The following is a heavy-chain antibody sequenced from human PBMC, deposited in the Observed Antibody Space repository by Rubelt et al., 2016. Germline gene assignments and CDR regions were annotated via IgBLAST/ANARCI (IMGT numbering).Heavy chain of an antibody. CDR3: AKRIYASGGSVDY. CDR1: GFTVSSYA. V-gene: IGHV3-23*04. CDR2: ISGSGGST. J-gene: IGHJ4*02. D-gene: IGHD3-22*01. Sequence: EVKLVESGGGLVQPGGSLRLSCAASGFTVSSYAMSWVRQAPGKGLEWVSSISGSGGSTYYADTVEGRFTSSRDNSKNTLYLQMNSLGAEDTAVYYCAKRIYASGGSVDYWGQGTRVTVSS.